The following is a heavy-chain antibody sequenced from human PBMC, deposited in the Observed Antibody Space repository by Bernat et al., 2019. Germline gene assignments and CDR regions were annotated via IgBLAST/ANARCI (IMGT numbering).Heavy chain of an antibody. J-gene: IGHJ4*02. V-gene: IGHV3-11*05. CDR2: FSSSSSYT. CDR3: AREGLLLWFGDSIGYFDY. Sequence: QVQLVESGGGLVKPGGSLRLSCAASGFTFSDYSMSWIRQAPGKGLDGVSYFSSSSSYTNYADSVKGRFTISRDNAKNSLYLQMNSLRAEDTAVYYCAREGLLLWFGDSIGYFDYWGQGTLVTVSS. D-gene: IGHD3-10*01. CDR1: GFTFSDYS.